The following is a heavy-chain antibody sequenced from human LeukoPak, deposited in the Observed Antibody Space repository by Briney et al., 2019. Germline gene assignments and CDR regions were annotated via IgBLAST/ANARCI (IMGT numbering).Heavy chain of an antibody. D-gene: IGHD2-2*01. Sequence: ASLKVSCKASGYTFTSYGISWVRQAPGQGLEWMGWISAYNGNTNYAQKLQGRVTMTTDTSTSTAYMELRSLRSDDTAVYYCARDRVVVVPAAYPYYYYYGMDVWGQGTTVTVSS. CDR1: GYTFTSYG. CDR3: ARDRVVVVPAAYPYYYYYGMDV. CDR2: ISAYNGNT. V-gene: IGHV1-18*01. J-gene: IGHJ6*02.